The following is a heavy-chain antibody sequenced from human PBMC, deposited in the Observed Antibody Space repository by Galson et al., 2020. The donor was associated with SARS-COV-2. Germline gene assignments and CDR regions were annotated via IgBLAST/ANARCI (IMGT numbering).Heavy chain of an antibody. CDR1: GGSISSGNYY. V-gene: IGHV4-61*02. J-gene: IGHJ6*02. CDR3: ARGNSPCVTIVGIVTGPCGMDV. CDR2: IYKSGNT. Sequence: KTSETLSLTCTVSGGSISSGNYYWSWIRQPAGKGLEWIGRIYKSGNTNYNPSLWSQVTISVDTSKNQFSLKLRSVTAADTAVYYCARGNSPCVTIVGIVTGPCGMDVWGQGTAVTVSS. D-gene: IGHD3-3*01.